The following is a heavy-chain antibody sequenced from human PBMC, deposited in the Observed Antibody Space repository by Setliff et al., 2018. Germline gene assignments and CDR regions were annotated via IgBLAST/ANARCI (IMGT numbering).Heavy chain of an antibody. D-gene: IGHD1-26*01. CDR3: AKDRIGGSYYYFDY. CDR1: GFTFSSYA. Sequence: GGSLRLSCSASGFTFSSYAMHWVRQAPGKGLEYVSAISSNGSNKYYADSVKGRFTISRDNSKNTLYLQMNSLRAEDTAVYYCAKDRIGGSYYYFDYWGQGTLVTVSS. V-gene: IGHV3-64*04. CDR2: ISSNGSNK. J-gene: IGHJ4*02.